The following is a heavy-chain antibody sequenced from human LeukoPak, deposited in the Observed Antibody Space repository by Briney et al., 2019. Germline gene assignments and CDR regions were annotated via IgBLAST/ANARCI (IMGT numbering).Heavy chain of an antibody. Sequence: GGSLRLSCAASGFTFSSYAMSWVRQAPGKGLEWVSAIVGVGGSTYSADSVKGRFTIPRDNSKNTLYLQMNSLRAEDTAVYYCAKDRNALYDYVWGSYRVDYWGQGTLVTVSS. CDR3: AKDRNALYDYVWGSYRVDY. V-gene: IGHV3-23*01. CDR1: GFTFSSYA. CDR2: IVGVGGST. J-gene: IGHJ4*02. D-gene: IGHD3-16*02.